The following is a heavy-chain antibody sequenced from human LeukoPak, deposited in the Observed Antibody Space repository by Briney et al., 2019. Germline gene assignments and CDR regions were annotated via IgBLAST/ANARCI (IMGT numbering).Heavy chain of an antibody. D-gene: IGHD3-22*01. J-gene: IGHJ4*02. CDR1: GFTFSSYG. Sequence: GGSLRLSCAASGFTFSSYGMHWVRQAPGKGLEWVAFIRYDGSNKYYADPVKGRFTISRDNSKNTLYLQMNSLRAEDTAVYYCARDLVVMSAYWGQGTLVTVSS. V-gene: IGHV3-30*02. CDR3: ARDLVVMSAY. CDR2: IRYDGSNK.